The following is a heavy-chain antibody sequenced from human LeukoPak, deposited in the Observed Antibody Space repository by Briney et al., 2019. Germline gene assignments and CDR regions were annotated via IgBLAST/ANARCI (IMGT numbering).Heavy chain of an antibody. D-gene: IGHD2-2*01. V-gene: IGHV4-39*01. CDR2: IYYSGSS. CDR1: GGSISSSSYY. CDR3: ARQGCVGTSCSPAGGMDV. Sequence: SETLSLTCSVSGGSISSSSYYWGWIRQPPGKGLEWIGSIYYSGSSYHNPSLKSRVTISVDTSKNQFSLKLSSVTAADTAVYYCARQGCVGTSCSPAGGMDVWGQGTTVTVSS. J-gene: IGHJ6*02.